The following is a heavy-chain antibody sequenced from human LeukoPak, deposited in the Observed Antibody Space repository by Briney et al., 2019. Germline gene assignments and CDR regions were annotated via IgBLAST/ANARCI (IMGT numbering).Heavy chain of an antibody. D-gene: IGHD1-1*01. CDR1: GFTFNNYA. CDR3: ARDYPTSGIVTIFDY. J-gene: IGHJ4*02. Sequence: GGSLRLSCASSGFTFNNYAMTWVRQATGKGLEWVSSITASGGSTYCADSVKGRFTISRDNSNNTLYLQMSSLRAEDTAVYYCARDYPTSGIVTIFDYWGQGTLVTVSS. V-gene: IGHV3-23*01. CDR2: ITASGGST.